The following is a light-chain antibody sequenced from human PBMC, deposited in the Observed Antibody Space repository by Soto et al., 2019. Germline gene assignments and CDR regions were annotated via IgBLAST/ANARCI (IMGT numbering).Light chain of an antibody. J-gene: IGLJ2*01. CDR1: NSDVGGYNF. CDR3: SSCTTPNTLT. Sequence: QSALTQPASVSGSPGQSITISCTGTNSDVGGYNFVSWYQQHPGKAPKLIIYEVSNRPSGVSNRFSGSKSDNTASLTISGLQAEDEADYYCSSCTTPNTLTFGGGTKLTVL. V-gene: IGLV2-14*03. CDR2: EVS.